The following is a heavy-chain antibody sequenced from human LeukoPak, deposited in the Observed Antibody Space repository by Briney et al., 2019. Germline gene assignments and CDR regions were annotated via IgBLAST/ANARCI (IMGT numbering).Heavy chain of an antibody. D-gene: IGHD4-17*01. V-gene: IGHV3-30*04. CDR3: ARVPDSEDYGHNYMDV. J-gene: IGHJ6*03. CDR1: GFTFSSYA. Sequence: PGGSLRLSCAAPGFTFSSYAMHWVRQAPGKGLEWVAVISYDGSNKYYADSVKGRFTISRDNSKNTLYLQMNSLRAEDTAVYYCARVPDSEDYGHNYMDVWGKGTTVTVSS. CDR2: ISYDGSNK.